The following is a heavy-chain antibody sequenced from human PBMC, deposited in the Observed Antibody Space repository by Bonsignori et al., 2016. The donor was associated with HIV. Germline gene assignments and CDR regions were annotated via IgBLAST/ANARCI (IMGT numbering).Heavy chain of an antibody. J-gene: IGHJ4*02. V-gene: IGHV3-48*03. CDR3: TRRAPTVTYWGHFDY. Sequence: WIRQPPGKGLEWISSINTDANTISYADSVKGRFTISRDNAQKSLFLQMSSLRAEDTAVYYCTRRAPTVTYWGHFDYWGQGTPVTVSS. D-gene: IGHD4-17*01. CDR2: INTDANTI.